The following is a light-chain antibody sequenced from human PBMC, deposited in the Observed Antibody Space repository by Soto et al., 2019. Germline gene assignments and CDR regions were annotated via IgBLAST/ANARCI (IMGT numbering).Light chain of an antibody. Sequence: DIVMTQSPDSLAVSLGERATINCKSSQSVLYSSNNKNYLAWYQQKPGQPPKLLIYWASIRESGVPDRFSGSGSATEFSLTISSLQAGDVAVYYCQQYSITPPTFGQGTKVEIK. CDR1: QSVLYSSNNKNY. CDR3: QQYSITPPT. V-gene: IGKV4-1*01. CDR2: WAS. J-gene: IGKJ1*01.